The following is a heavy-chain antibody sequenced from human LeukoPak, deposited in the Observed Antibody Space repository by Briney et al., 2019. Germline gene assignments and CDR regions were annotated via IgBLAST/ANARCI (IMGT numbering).Heavy chain of an antibody. V-gene: IGHV4-30-4*01. Sequence: PSQTLSLTCTVSGGSISSGDYYWSWIRQPPGKGLEWIGYIYYSGSTYYNPSLKSRVTLSVNTSKNQISLKLNSVTAADTAVYYCARWNAIEAIGSGYFFDYWGQGTLVTVPS. J-gene: IGHJ4*02. CDR2: IYYSGST. CDR1: GGSISSGDYY. CDR3: ARWNAIEAIGSGYFFDY. D-gene: IGHD1-1*01.